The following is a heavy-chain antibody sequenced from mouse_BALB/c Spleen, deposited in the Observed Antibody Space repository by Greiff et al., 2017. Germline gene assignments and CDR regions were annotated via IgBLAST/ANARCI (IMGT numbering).Heavy chain of an antibody. Sequence: DVKLVESGGGLVQPGGSRKLSCAASGFTFSSFGMHWVRQAPEKGLEWVAYISSGSSTIYYADTVKGRFTISRDNPKNTLFLQMTSLRSEDTAMYYCARRDGAMDYWGQGTSVTVSS. V-gene: IGHV5-17*02. D-gene: IGHD3-3*01. J-gene: IGHJ4*01. CDR2: ISSGSSTI. CDR3: ARRDGAMDY. CDR1: GFTFSSFG.